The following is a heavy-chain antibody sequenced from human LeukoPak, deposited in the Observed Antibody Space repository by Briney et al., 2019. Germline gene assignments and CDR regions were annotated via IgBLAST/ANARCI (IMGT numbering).Heavy chain of an antibody. D-gene: IGHD2-15*01. CDR1: GVSISSGGYY. V-gene: IGHV4-31*03. Sequence: PSETLSLTCTVSGVSISSGGYYWSWIRQHPGKGLEWIGYIYYSGSTYYNPSLKSRVTISVDTSKNQFSLKLSSVTAADTAVYYCARVARYCSGGSCAFDYWGQGTLVTVSS. J-gene: IGHJ4*02. CDR3: ARVARYCSGGSCAFDY. CDR2: IYYSGST.